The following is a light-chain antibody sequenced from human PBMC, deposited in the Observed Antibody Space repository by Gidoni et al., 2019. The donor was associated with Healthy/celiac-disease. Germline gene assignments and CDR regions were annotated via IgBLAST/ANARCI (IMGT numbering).Light chain of an antibody. Sequence: EIVLTQSPATLSLSPGERATLSCRASQSVSSYLAWYKQKPGQDPRLLIYDASNRATGIPARFSGSGSGTDFTLTISSLEPEDFAVYYCQQRSNWPLTFGGGTKVEIK. J-gene: IGKJ4*01. CDR2: DAS. CDR3: QQRSNWPLT. V-gene: IGKV3-11*01. CDR1: QSVSSY.